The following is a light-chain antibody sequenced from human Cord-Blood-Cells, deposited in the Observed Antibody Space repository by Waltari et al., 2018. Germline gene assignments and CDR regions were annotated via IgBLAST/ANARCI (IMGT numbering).Light chain of an antibody. CDR2: DVS. V-gene: IGLV2-14*01. Sequence: QSALTQPASVSGSPGQSITISCTGTSSDVGGYNYVSWYQQHPGKAPKLMIYDVSNPPSAVSNRFSGSKSGNTASLTISGLQAEDEADYYCSSYTSSSTVVFGGGTKLTVL. CDR1: SSDVGGYNY. J-gene: IGLJ2*01. CDR3: SSYTSSSTVV.